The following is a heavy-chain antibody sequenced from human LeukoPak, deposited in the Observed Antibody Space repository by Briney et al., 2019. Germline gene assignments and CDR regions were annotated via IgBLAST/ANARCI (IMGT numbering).Heavy chain of an antibody. CDR2: INPTGGST. J-gene: IGHJ4*02. CDR3: ARIAARRFDY. V-gene: IGHV1-46*01. Sequence: ASVKVSCKASGYTFPSYFMHWVRQAPGQGLEWMGIINPTGGSTTYAQKFQGRVTMTRDTSTSTVYMELSSLRSDDTAVYYCARIAARRFDYWGQGTLVAVSS. CDR1: GYTFPSYF. D-gene: IGHD6-6*01.